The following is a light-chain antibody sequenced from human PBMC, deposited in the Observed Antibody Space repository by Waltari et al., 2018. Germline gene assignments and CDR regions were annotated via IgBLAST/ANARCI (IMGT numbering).Light chain of an antibody. CDR2: DAS. V-gene: IGKV3-15*01. J-gene: IGKJ5*01. CDR1: QSVTSN. Sequence: IVLTQSPATLSVSPGESAIISCRASQSVTSNLAWYQQKPGQAPRLIIYDASTRATSIPARFRGSGSGTEFTLTISSLQSEDSATYYCQQYNRWPPITFGQGTRLEIK. CDR3: QQYNRWPPIT.